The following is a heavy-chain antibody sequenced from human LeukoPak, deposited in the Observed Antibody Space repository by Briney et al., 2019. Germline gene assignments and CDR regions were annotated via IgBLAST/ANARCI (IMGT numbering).Heavy chain of an antibody. CDR1: GYTFTGYY. CDR3: ARGGGGEGGATIYDY. CDR2: INPNSGGT. J-gene: IGHJ4*02. Sequence: GASVKVSCKASGYTFTGYYMHWVRQAPGQGLEWMGWINPNSGGTNYAQKFQGRVTMTRDTSISTAYMELSRLRSDDTAVYYCARGGGGEGGATIYDYWGQGTLVTVSS. D-gene: IGHD1-26*01. V-gene: IGHV1-2*02.